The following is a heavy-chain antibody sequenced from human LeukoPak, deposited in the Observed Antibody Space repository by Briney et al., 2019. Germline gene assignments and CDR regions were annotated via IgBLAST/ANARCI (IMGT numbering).Heavy chain of an antibody. CDR3: ARNERGAAYYYDSSGIDY. CDR1: GYTFTSYG. Sequence: ASVKVSCKASGYTFTSYGISWVRQAPGQGLEWMGWISAYNGNTNYAQKLQGRVTMTTDTSTSTAYMELRSLRSDDTAVYYCARNERGAAYYYDSSGIDYWGQGTLVTVSS. D-gene: IGHD3-22*01. CDR2: ISAYNGNT. J-gene: IGHJ4*02. V-gene: IGHV1-18*01.